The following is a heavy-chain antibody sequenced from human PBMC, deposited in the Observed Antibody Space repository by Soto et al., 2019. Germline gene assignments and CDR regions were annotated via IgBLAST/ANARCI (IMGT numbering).Heavy chain of an antibody. J-gene: IGHJ4*02. Sequence: EVPLVESGGALVKPGESLTLSCAASGFTFNSAWMTWVRQAPGKGLEWVGRIKSWTDGGRVDTAAHVKGRFTVSRGDSKNTFYLQMNIVQREDTDGSYCTTWRCAQACPSVSCNGDGAYWGQGTLVTVSS. D-gene: IGHD2-15*01. CDR2: IKSWTDGGRV. CDR1: GFTFNSAW. V-gene: IGHV3-15*02. CDR3: TTWRCAQACPSVSCNGDGAY.